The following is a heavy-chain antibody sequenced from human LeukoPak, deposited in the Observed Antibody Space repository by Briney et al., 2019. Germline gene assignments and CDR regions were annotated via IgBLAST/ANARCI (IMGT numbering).Heavy chain of an antibody. Sequence: SETLSLTCTVSGGSIRSGTDYWRWIRQPAGKGLEWIGRIYMSGSTDYNPSFKSRVTMSVDTSKNQVSLKLRSVTAADTAVYYCARVVWGGDFHYSLDVWGKGTRSSSP. D-gene: IGHD7-27*01. J-gene: IGHJ6*03. CDR2: IYMSGST. CDR1: GGSIRSGTDY. CDR3: ARVVWGGDFHYSLDV. V-gene: IGHV4-61*02.